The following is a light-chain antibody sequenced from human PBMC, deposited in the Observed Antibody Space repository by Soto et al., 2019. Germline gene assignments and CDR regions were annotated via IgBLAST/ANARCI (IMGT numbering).Light chain of an antibody. CDR3: GSCASSRDAGV. Sequence: QSVLTQPPSVSAAPGQKVTISCSGSTSNIGNNYVSWYQQLPGTAPKLLIYDNNKRPSGISDRFSGSKSGTSATLGITGPQPGDEAEYYCGSCASSRDAGVFGAGTKLTVL. J-gene: IGLJ3*02. CDR2: DNN. CDR1: TSNIGNNY. V-gene: IGLV1-51*01.